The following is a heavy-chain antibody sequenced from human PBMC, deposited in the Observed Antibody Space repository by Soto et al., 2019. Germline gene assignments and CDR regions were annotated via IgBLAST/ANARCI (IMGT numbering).Heavy chain of an antibody. J-gene: IGHJ4*02. CDR3: AKRPLTAPYPFDY. Sequence: EVQVLQSGGGLVQPGGSLRLSCAASGFTFNNYPMAWVRQTPGKGLEWVSVVSARGDSTNYADSVRGRFSVSRDNSNKMVDLQINSPRAEDTGVYYCAKRPLTAPYPFDYWGQGTLVTVSS. CDR2: VSARGDST. V-gene: IGHV3-23*01. CDR1: GFTFNNYP.